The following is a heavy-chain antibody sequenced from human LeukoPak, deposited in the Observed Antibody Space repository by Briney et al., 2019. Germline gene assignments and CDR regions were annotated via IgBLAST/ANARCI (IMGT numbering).Heavy chain of an antibody. CDR3: AKWGDYDVLTGYYVSDY. CDR1: GFTFSNYA. Sequence: GGSLRLSCAASGFTFSNYAMSWVRQAPGKGLEWVSAITGSGGNTYYADAVKGRFTISGDNSKNTVFLQMNSLRAEDTAVYYCAKWGDYDVLTGYYVSDYWGQGTLVTVSS. CDR2: ITGSGGNT. D-gene: IGHD3-9*01. J-gene: IGHJ4*02. V-gene: IGHV3-23*01.